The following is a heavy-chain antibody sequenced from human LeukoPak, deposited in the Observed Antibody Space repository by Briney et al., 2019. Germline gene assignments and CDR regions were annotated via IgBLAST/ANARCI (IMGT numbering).Heavy chain of an antibody. CDR1: GGSISSSSYY. J-gene: IGHJ3*02. D-gene: IGHD3-22*01. CDR2: IYYSGST. Sequence: SETLSLTCTVSGGSISSSSYYWGWIRQPPGKGLEWIGCIYYSGSTYYNPSLKSRVTISVDTSKNQFSLKLSSVTAADTAVYYCARPYYDSSGYYYPRTDDAFDIWGQGTMVTVSS. V-gene: IGHV4-39*01. CDR3: ARPYYDSSGYYYPRTDDAFDI.